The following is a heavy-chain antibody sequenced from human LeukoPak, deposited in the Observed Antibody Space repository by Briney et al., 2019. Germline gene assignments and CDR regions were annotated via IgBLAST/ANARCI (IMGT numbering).Heavy chain of an antibody. Sequence: RTGGSLRLSCAASGFTFSSYAMSWVRQAPGKGLEWVSAISGSGGSTYYADSVKGRFTISRDNSKNTLYLQMNSLRTEDTAVYYCAKDHLMGGTTTHYFGYWGQGTLVTVSS. CDR2: ISGSGGST. CDR1: GFTFSSYA. V-gene: IGHV3-23*01. CDR3: AKDHLMGGTTTHYFGY. D-gene: IGHD1-26*01. J-gene: IGHJ4*02.